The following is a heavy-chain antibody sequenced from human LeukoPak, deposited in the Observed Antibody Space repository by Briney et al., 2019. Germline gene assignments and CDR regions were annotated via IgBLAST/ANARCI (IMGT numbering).Heavy chain of an antibody. CDR2: SNPNSGGT. V-gene: IGHV1-2*02. CDR1: GYTFTGYY. Sequence: ASVKVSCKSSGYTFTGYYMHWVRQAPGKGLEWMGWSNPNSGGTNYAQKFQGRVAMTRDTSISTAYMELSRLTSDDTAVYYCARDSGQQLYWYIDLWGRGTLVTVSA. D-gene: IGHD6-13*01. CDR3: ARDSGQQLYWYIDL. J-gene: IGHJ2*01.